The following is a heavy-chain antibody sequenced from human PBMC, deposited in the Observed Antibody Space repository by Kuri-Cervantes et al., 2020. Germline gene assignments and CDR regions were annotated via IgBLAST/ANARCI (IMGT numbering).Heavy chain of an antibody. CDR1: GYTFTNYL. CDR2: INPSNGDT. Sequence: ASVKVSCNASGYTFTNYLMHWVSQAPGQRLEWMGWINPSNGDTFYSQKFQGRVTITRDTSDNTVYMELSSLRSEDTDDFYCARLYSSGWYTDYWGQGTLVTVSS. CDR3: ARLYSSGWYTDY. V-gene: IGHV1-3*01. D-gene: IGHD6-19*01. J-gene: IGHJ4*02.